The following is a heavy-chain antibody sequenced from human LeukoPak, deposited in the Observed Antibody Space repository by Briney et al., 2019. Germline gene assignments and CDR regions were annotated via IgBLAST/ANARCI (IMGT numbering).Heavy chain of an antibody. Sequence: SQTLSLTCGISGDSVSSNTAAWNWIRQSPSTGLEWLGRTYYRPKWYNNYAVSVKSRITINPDSSKNQVSLQLNSVTPEDTAMYYCARENSRGRFDYWGQGTLVTVSS. CDR2: TYYRPKWYN. V-gene: IGHV6-1*01. CDR1: GDSVSSNTAA. D-gene: IGHD6-19*01. J-gene: IGHJ4*02. CDR3: ARENSRGRFDY.